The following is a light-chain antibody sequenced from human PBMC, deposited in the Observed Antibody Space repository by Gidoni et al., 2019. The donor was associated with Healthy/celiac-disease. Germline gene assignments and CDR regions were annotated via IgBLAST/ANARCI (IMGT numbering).Light chain of an antibody. CDR2: DVS. Sequence: QSARPQPASVSRSPRRTLTISCTGIRRDVGGYNYVSCYQQHPGKALNLMLYDVSNRPSVVSNRFSGSKSGNTASLTISGLQAEDESDYYCSSYTSSSTLVFGGGTKLTVL. J-gene: IGLJ2*01. V-gene: IGLV2-14*01. CDR1: RRDVGGYNY. CDR3: SSYTSSSTLV.